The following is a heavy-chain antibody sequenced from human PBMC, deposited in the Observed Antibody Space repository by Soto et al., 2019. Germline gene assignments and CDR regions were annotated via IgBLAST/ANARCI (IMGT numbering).Heavy chain of an antibody. J-gene: IGHJ4*02. Sequence: QVHLVQSGAEVMKPGASVKVSCKGSGYTFTSYGITWVRQAPGQGLEWMGWISAHNGNTNYAQKLQGRVNVTRDTSTSTAYMELRSLRSDDTAVYYCARGTYGDYWGQGALVTVSS. CDR2: ISAHNGNT. D-gene: IGHD4-17*01. CDR1: GYTFTSYG. V-gene: IGHV1-18*01. CDR3: ARGTYGDY.